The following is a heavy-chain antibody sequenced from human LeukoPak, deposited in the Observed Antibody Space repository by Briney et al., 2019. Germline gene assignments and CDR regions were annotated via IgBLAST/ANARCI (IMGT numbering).Heavy chain of an antibody. Sequence: GASVKVSCKASGYTXTSYFMHWVRLAPGQGLEWMAIISPRGGTTNYAQKFQGRVTMTRDTSTNTDYMELSSLRSEDTAVYYCARERSDSSRQYYFDHWGQGTLVTVSS. CDR1: GYTXTSYF. CDR2: ISPRGGTT. CDR3: ARERSDSSRQYYFDH. D-gene: IGHD3-22*01. J-gene: IGHJ4*02. V-gene: IGHV1-46*01.